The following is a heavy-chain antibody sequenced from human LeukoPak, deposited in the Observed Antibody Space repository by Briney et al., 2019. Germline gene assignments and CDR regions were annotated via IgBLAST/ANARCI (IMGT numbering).Heavy chain of an antibody. CDR1: GLILSSYG. CDR3: AKRGIVIRAVIIIGFHKEAYYFDY. CDR2: IWYDGTNI. D-gene: IGHD3-10*01. Sequence: GGSLRLSCAASGLILSSYGIHWVRQAPGKGLEWVAVIWYDGTNIYYGDSVKGRFSISRDNSKNTVYLQMDSLRAEDTAVYYCAKRGIVIRAVIIIGFHKEAYYFDYWGQGILVTVSS. J-gene: IGHJ4*02. V-gene: IGHV3-33*06.